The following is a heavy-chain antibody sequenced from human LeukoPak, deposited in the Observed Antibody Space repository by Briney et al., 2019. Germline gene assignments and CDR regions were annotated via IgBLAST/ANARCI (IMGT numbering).Heavy chain of an antibody. D-gene: IGHD3-10*01. V-gene: IGHV3-21*01. CDR2: ISSSSSYI. Sequence: KPGGSLRLSCAASGFTFSSYSMNWVRQAPGKGLEWVSSISSSSSYIYYADSVKGRFTISRNNAKNSLYLQMNSLRAEDTAVYYCARDRRGVNYFDYWGQGTLVTVSS. CDR3: ARDRRGVNYFDY. CDR1: GFTFSSYS. J-gene: IGHJ4*02.